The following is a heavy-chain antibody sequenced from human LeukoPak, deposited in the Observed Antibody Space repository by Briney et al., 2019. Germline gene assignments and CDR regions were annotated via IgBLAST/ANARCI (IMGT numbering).Heavy chain of an antibody. CDR3: ARGVTSYYYGSGSSHYFDY. CDR2: IYHSGST. Sequence: PSETLSLTCGVSGYSISSGSYWGWIRQPPGKGLEWIGSIYHSGSTYSNPSLQSRVTISLDTSKNQFSLKLSSVTAADTAVYYCARGVTSYYYGSGSSHYFDYCGQGTLVTVSS. D-gene: IGHD3-10*01. J-gene: IGHJ4*02. CDR1: GYSISSGSY. V-gene: IGHV4-38-2*01.